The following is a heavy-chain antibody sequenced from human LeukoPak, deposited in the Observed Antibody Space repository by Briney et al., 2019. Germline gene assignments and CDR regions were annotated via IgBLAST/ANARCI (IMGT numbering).Heavy chain of an antibody. CDR2: DGST. CDR3: ASRVPSSS. CDR1: GGSISDYY. Sequence: SETLSLTCTVSGGSISDYYWTWIRQSPGKGLEWIGYDGSTKYHPSLKGRVTISVDTSKNQFSLKLSSVTAADTAVYYCASRVPSSSWGQGTLVTVSS. D-gene: IGHD6-13*01. J-gene: IGHJ4*02. V-gene: IGHV4-59*12.